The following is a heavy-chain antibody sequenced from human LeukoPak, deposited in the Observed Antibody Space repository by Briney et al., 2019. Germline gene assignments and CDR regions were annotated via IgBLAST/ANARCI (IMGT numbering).Heavy chain of an antibody. V-gene: IGHV3-11*01. CDR2: ISSDGSII. J-gene: IGHJ4*02. CDR3: ARGSFGPGRPVY. CDR1: GFTFSDYF. D-gene: IGHD3/OR15-3a*01. Sequence: PGGSLRLSCAASGFTFSDYFMSWIRQAPGKGLQWVSYISSDGSIIKYADSVKGRLTSSRDNAKTSLYLEMKSLRAEDTAVYYCARGSFGPGRPVYWGQGTLVTVSS.